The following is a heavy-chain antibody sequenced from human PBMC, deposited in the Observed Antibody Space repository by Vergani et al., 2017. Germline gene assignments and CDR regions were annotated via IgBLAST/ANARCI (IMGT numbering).Heavy chain of an antibody. D-gene: IGHD3-10*01. V-gene: IGHV3-21*02. CDR3: ARDLRIWFGELGGDY. CDR2: ISSSSAYI. CDR1: GISFSNYT. Sequence: EAQLVESGGGAVKPGGSLRLSCTASGISFSNYTINWVRQAPGKGLEWVASISSSSAYIDYVDSIKGRFTISRDNAKNSLYLQMNSLRAEDTAVYYCARDLRIWFGELGGDYWGQGTLVTVSS. J-gene: IGHJ4*02.